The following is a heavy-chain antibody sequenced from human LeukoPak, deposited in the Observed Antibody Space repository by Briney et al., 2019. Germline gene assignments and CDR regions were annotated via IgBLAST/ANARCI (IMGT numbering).Heavy chain of an antibody. CDR3: AREGYSSGRAPAFDI. V-gene: IGHV3-13*01. CDR1: GFTFSTSV. D-gene: IGHD6-19*01. J-gene: IGHJ3*02. Sequence: GGSLRLSCVASGFTFSTSVMHWVRQSTGKGLEWVSGIGTAGETYYIDSVKGRFTISRESATNSLYLQMNSLTAGDTAMYYCAREGYSSGRAPAFDIWGQGTTVTVSS. CDR2: IGTAGET.